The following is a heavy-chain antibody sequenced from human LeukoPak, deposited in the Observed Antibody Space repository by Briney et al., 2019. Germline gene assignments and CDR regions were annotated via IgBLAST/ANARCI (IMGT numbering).Heavy chain of an antibody. J-gene: IGHJ4*02. Sequence: SVKVSCKASGGTFSSYAISWVRQAPGQGLEWMGRIIPIFGTANYAQKFQGRVTITTDESTGTAYMELSSLRSEDTAVYYCAREERADYYDSSGYYGYWGQGTLVTVSS. D-gene: IGHD3-22*01. CDR1: GGTFSSYA. V-gene: IGHV1-69*05. CDR3: AREERADYYDSSGYYGY. CDR2: IIPIFGTA.